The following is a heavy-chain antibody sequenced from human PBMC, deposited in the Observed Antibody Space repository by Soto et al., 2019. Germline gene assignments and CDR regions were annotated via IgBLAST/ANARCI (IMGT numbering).Heavy chain of an antibody. CDR3: ARPFTAMGLFDY. CDR2: LYHGGAT. D-gene: IGHD2-21*02. V-gene: IGHV4-30-2*01. CDR1: GGSINSGGYS. J-gene: IGHJ4*02. Sequence: SETLSLTCAVSGGSINSGGYSWSWIRQPPGKGLEWIGYLYHGGATYSNPSLKSRVTISVDWSKNQFSLKLNSVTAADTAVYYCARPFTAMGLFDYWGPGIVVTVSS.